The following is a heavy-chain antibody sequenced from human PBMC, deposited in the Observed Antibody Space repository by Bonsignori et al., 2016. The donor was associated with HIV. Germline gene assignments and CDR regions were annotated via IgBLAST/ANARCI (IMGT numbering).Heavy chain of an antibody. CDR1: GFTFSSYW. CDR3: ARDGPQVGATIDY. D-gene: IGHD1-26*01. J-gene: IGHJ4*02. V-gene: IGHV3-74*01. CDR2: INGDGNTT. Sequence: VQLVESGGGLVQPGGSLRLSCAASGFTFSSYWMHWVRQAPGKGLVWVSRINGDGNTTRYADSVKGRFTISRDNAKSSLYLQMNSLRPEDTAVYYCARDGPQVGATIDYWGQGTLV.